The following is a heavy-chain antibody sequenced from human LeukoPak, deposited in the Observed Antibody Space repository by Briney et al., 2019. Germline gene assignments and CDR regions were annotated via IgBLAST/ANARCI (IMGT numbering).Heavy chain of an antibody. Sequence: SETLSLTCAVSGYSISSGYYWGWIRQPPGKGLEWIGCIYHSGSTYYNPSLKSRVTISVDTSKNQFSLKLSSVTAADTAVYYCARHAPGDFWSGYYPLYFDYWGQGTLVTVSS. CDR2: IYHSGST. CDR1: GYSISSGYY. J-gene: IGHJ4*02. D-gene: IGHD3-3*01. CDR3: ARHAPGDFWSGYYPLYFDY. V-gene: IGHV4-38-2*01.